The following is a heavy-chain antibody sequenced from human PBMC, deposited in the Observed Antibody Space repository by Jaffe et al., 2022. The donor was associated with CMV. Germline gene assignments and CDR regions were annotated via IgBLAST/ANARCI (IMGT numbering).Heavy chain of an antibody. J-gene: IGHJ3*02. V-gene: IGHV4-31*03. CDR3: ARYGDEIYDYGDYHTGNI. CDR1: GGSISSGGYY. CDR2: IYYSGST. Sequence: QVQLQESGPGLVKPSQTLSLTCTVSGGSISSGGYYWSWIRQHPGKGLEWIGYIYYSGSTYYNPSLKSRVTISVDTSKNQFSLKLSSVTAADTAVYYCARYGDEIYDYGDYHTGNIWGQGTMVTVSS. D-gene: IGHD4-17*01.